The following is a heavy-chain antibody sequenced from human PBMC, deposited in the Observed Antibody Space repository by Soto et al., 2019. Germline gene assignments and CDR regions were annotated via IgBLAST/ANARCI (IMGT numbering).Heavy chain of an antibody. CDR3: AKAGSHNFDY. V-gene: IGHV3-30*18. D-gene: IGHD1-26*01. CDR1: AFTFIHYA. CDR2: MSYDGSNE. Sequence: QVQLVEAGGAVVQPGRALRLSCPASAFTFIHYAMPWVRQAPGKGMEWVELMSYDGSNEYYADSVKARFTSSRDNSKTTLYLQMNSLRAEDTAVYYCAKAGSHNFDYWGQGTLVTVS. J-gene: IGHJ4*02.